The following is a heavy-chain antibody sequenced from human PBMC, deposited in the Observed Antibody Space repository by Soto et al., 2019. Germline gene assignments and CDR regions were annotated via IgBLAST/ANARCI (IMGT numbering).Heavy chain of an antibody. CDR3: ARDVVVVAATLAYGMDV. D-gene: IGHD2-15*01. Sequence: GASVKVSCKASGGTFSSYAISWVRQAPGQGLEWMGGIIPIFGTANYAQKLQGRVTITADESTSTAYMELSSLRSEDTAVYYCARDVVVVAATLAYGMDVWGQGTTVTVSS. V-gene: IGHV1-69*13. CDR2: IIPIFGTA. CDR1: GGTFSSYA. J-gene: IGHJ6*02.